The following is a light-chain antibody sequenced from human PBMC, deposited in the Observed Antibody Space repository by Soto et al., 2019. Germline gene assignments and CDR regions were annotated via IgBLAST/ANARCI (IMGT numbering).Light chain of an antibody. CDR1: RSDFGNYNL. CDR3: CSYAGGSPLGV. Sequence: QSVLTQPASVSGSPGQSITISCTGTRSDFGNYNLVSWYQQHPGKAPKLMIYEASKRPSGVSNRFSASKSGITASLTISGLQAEDEADYYCCSYAGGSPLGVFGTGTKVTVL. J-gene: IGLJ1*01. V-gene: IGLV2-23*02. CDR2: EAS.